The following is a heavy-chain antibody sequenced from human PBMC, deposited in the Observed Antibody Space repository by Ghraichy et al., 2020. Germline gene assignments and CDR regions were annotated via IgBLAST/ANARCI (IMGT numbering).Heavy chain of an antibody. CDR2: ISGNGGRT. CDR3: AKDDSSGYYSPFDSPYFFDY. CDR1: GFTFRNYV. D-gene: IGHD3-22*01. V-gene: IGHV3-23*01. Sequence: GSLRLSCAASGFTFRNYVMSWVRQTPGKGLEWVSAISGNGGRTYYADSVEGRFTISRDNFKNTLSLQMNSLRAEDTAIYYCAKDDSSGYYSPFDSPYFFDYWGQGTLVTVSS. J-gene: IGHJ4*02.